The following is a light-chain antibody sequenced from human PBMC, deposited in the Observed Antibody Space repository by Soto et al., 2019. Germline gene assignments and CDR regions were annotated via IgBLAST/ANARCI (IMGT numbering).Light chain of an antibody. CDR1: QSVSSN. CDR3: QQYNNWPRT. Sequence: EIVMKQSPARMIVSQGKRPTLSSRASQSVSSNLAWYQQKPGQAPRLLIYGASTRATGIPARFSGSGSGTEFTLTISSLQSEDFAVYYCQQYNNWPRTFGQGTKVDIK. V-gene: IGKV3-15*01. J-gene: IGKJ1*01. CDR2: GAS.